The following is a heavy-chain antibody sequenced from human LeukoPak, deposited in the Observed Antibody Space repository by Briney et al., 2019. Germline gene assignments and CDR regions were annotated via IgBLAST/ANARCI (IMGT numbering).Heavy chain of an antibody. CDR3: ARELGYCSSTSCPP. CDR1: GGSISSGSYY. V-gene: IGHV4-30-4*08. D-gene: IGHD2-2*01. Sequence: SQTLSLTCTVSGGSISSGSYYWSWIRQPAGKGLEWIGYIYYSGTTYYNPSLKSRVTISVDTSKNQFSLKLNSVTAADTAVYYCARELGYCSSTSCPPWGQGTLVTVSS. CDR2: IYYSGTT. J-gene: IGHJ5*02.